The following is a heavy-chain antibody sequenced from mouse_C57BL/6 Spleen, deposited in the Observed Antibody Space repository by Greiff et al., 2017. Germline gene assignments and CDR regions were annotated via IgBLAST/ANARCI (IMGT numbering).Heavy chain of an antibody. J-gene: IGHJ2*01. CDR3: ARNGRVFFDY. Sequence: QVQLQQSGAELVRPGTSVKVSCKASGYAFTNYLIEWVKQRPGQGLEWIGVINPGSGGTNYNEKFKGKATLTADKSSSTAYMQLSSLTSEDSAVYFCARNGRVFFDYWGQGTTLTVSS. CDR2: INPGSGGT. CDR1: GYAFTNYL. V-gene: IGHV1-54*01.